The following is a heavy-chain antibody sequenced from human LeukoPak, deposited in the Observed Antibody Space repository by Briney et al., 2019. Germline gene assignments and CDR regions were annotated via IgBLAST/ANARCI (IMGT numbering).Heavy chain of an antibody. CDR3: ARGRGYSGCVPFDY. D-gene: IGHD5-12*01. Sequence: GGSLRLSCAASGFIVSSIYMSWVRQAPGKGLEWVSVIYSGGSTYYADSVRGRFSISRDYSKNTVYLQMNSLRADDTAVYYCARGRGYSGCVPFDYWGQGTLVTVSS. V-gene: IGHV3-53*01. J-gene: IGHJ4*02. CDR1: GFIVSSIY. CDR2: IYSGGST.